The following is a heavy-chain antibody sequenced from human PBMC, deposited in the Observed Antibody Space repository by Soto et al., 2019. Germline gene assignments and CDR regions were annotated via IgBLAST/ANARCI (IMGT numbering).Heavy chain of an antibody. D-gene: IGHD3-16*01. CDR2: ISWDSGSI. J-gene: IGHJ4*02. Sequence: EVQLVESGGGLVQPGRSLRLSCVGSGFTFDDYGMHWVRQAPGKGLEWVSGISWDSGSIGYAESVKGRFTISSDNAKSALYLQMNSLRTEDTALYYCAKARGGIDYWGQGTLVTVSS. V-gene: IGHV3-9*01. CDR3: AKARGGIDY. CDR1: GFTFDDYG.